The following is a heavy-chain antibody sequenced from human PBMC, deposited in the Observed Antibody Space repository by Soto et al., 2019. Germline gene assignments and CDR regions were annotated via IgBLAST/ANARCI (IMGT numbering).Heavy chain of an antibody. Sequence: LRLSCAASGFSFSTYLMSWVRQAPGKGLEWVANIKQGGNEKFYVDSVKGRFTISRDNDKKSLYLQMDSLRVEDTAVYYCVGALTYEVPYYYYGMDVWGQGTTATVSS. CDR3: VGALTYEVPYYYYGMDV. CDR2: IKQGGNEK. CDR1: GFSFSTYL. J-gene: IGHJ6*02. V-gene: IGHV3-7*01. D-gene: IGHD3-16*01.